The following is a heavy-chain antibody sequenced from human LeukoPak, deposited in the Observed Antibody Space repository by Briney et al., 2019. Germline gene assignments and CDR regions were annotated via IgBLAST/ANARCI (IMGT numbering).Heavy chain of an antibody. Sequence: PGGSLRLSCAASGFTFSSYAMSWVRQAPGKGLEWVSAISGSGGSTYYADSVKGRFTISRDNSKNTLYLQMNSLRAEDTAVYYCAKDPHCGGDCNQFDPWGQGTLVTVSS. CDR1: GFTFSSYA. V-gene: IGHV3-23*01. CDR3: AKDPHCGGDCNQFDP. J-gene: IGHJ5*02. D-gene: IGHD2-21*02. CDR2: ISGSGGST.